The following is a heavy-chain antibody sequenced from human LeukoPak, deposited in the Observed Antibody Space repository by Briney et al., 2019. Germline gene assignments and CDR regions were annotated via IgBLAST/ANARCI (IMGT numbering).Heavy chain of an antibody. CDR3: AKGFSVVAATPVFDY. V-gene: IGHV3-23*01. CDR2: XSGSGDGT. D-gene: IGHD2-15*01. Sequence: XXSLRLSCAASGFTFSSYAMSWVRQAPGKGLEWVSXXSGSGDGTYYADSVKGRFTISRDNSKNTLYLQMNSLRAEDTAIYYCAKGFSVVAATPVFDYWGQGTLVTVSS. CDR1: GFTFSSYA. J-gene: IGHJ4*02.